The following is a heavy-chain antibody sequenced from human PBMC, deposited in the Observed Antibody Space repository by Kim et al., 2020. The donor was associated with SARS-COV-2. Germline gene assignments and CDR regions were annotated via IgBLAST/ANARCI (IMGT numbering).Heavy chain of an antibody. Sequence: GGSLRLSCAASGFTFSSYWMSWVRQAPGKGLEWVANIKQDGSEKYYVDSVKGRFTISRDNAKNSLYLQMNSLRAEDTAVYYCARANKMIAELGEGFDYWGQGTLVTVSS. CDR1: GFTFSSYW. V-gene: IGHV3-7*03. D-gene: IGHD3-22*01. CDR2: IKQDGSEK. J-gene: IGHJ4*02. CDR3: ARANKMIAELGEGFDY.